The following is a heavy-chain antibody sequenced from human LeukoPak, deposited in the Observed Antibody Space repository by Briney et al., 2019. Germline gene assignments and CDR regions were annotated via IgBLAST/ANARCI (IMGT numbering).Heavy chain of an antibody. CDR3: AAGTGNSDFDY. J-gene: IGHJ4*02. V-gene: IGHV3-15*01. CDR2: IKSKSEGATR. D-gene: IGHD1-1*01. Sequence: PGGSLRLSCAASGFTFTEAWMSWVRRAPGKGLEWIGRIKSKSEGATRDFAAPVKGRVTMSRDESKNTVYLHMDSLKIEDTAMYYCAAGTGNSDFDYWGQGTLVTVSS. CDR1: GFTFTEAW.